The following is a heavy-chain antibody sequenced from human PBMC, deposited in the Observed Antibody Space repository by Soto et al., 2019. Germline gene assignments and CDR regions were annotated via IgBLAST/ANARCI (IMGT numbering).Heavy chain of an antibody. CDR2: VWYDGGNK. Sequence: QVQLVESGGGVVQPGRSLRLSCAASGFTFRSYGMHWVRQAPGKGLEWVALVWYDGGNKYYADSVKGRFTISRDNSKNTLYLQMNILRDEDTAVYYCVRAAGYSGNDYVYYYGMDVWGQGTTVTVSS. D-gene: IGHD5-12*01. CDR3: VRAAGYSGNDYVYYYGMDV. J-gene: IGHJ6*02. CDR1: GFTFRSYG. V-gene: IGHV3-33*01.